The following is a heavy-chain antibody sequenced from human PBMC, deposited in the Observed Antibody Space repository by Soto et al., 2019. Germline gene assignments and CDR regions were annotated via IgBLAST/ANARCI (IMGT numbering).Heavy chain of an antibody. CDR2: IKQDGSEK. CDR1: GFTFSSYW. J-gene: IGHJ2*01. Sequence: GGSLRLSCAASGFTFSSYWMSWVRQAPGKGLEWVANIKQDGSEKYYVDSVKGRFTISRDNAKNSLYLQMNSLRAEDTAVYYCARSPPRRIQLWYWYFDLWGRGTLVTVSS. V-gene: IGHV3-7*01. CDR3: ARSPPRRIQLWYWYFDL. D-gene: IGHD5-18*01.